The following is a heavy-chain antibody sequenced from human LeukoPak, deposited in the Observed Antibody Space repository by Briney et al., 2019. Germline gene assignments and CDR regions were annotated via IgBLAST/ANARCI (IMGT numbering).Heavy chain of an antibody. CDR2: ISTCGSTI. J-gene: IGHJ3*02. V-gene: IGHV3-11*01. Sequence: GTPRLSCAASGFTLSDYYISWSRQAPRQGLEAGSYISTCGSTIYHAASLKGRFTISRDNAKNSLYLQMNSLRAEDTAVYYCARCYYESSGSGAFDIWVQGTMVTVS. CDR1: GFTLSDYY. D-gene: IGHD3-22*01. CDR3: ARCYYESSGSGAFDI.